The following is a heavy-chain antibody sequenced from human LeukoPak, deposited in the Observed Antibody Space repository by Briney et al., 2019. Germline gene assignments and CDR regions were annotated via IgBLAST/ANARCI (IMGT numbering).Heavy chain of an antibody. V-gene: IGHV1-18*01. Sequence: EASVKVSCKASGYTFSAYGITWVRQAPGQGLEWMAWSSGTGYNMEYAQKFQGRVTMTTDTSTSTAYLELRSLRSDDTAVYYCARDLDQYNGRFGGFGHDFWGQGTLVTVSS. CDR3: ARDLDQYNGRFGGFGHDF. CDR2: SSGTGYNM. CDR1: GYTFSAYG. J-gene: IGHJ4*02. D-gene: IGHD3-10*01.